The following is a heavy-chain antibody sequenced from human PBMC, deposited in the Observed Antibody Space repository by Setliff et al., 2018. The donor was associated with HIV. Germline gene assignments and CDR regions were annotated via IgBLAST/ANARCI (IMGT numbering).Heavy chain of an antibody. Sequence: PGESLKISCKGSGYSFTNHWIGWVRQMPGRGLEWMGIIYPGDSDTRYSPSFEGQVTMSADKSINTAYLQWNSLKASDTAMYYCARQPTDTSGYNNWFDSWGQGTLVTVS. CDR1: GYSFTNHW. V-gene: IGHV5-51*01. CDR2: IYPGDSDT. D-gene: IGHD3-3*01. J-gene: IGHJ5*01. CDR3: ARQPTDTSGYNNWFDS.